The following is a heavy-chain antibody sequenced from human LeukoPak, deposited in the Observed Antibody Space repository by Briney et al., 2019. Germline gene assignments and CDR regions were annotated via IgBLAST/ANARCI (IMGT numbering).Heavy chain of an antibody. V-gene: IGHV3-9*01. CDR1: GFTFDDYG. D-gene: IGHD3-9*01. CDR3: AKDNYDILTAADY. Sequence: DPGRSLRLSCAASGFTFDDYGMRWVRHAPGKGLEWVSGISWDSGSINYADSVKGRFTISRDNAKNSLYLQMNSLRAEDTPLYYCAKDNYDILTAADYWGQGTLDTVSS. J-gene: IGHJ4*02. CDR2: ISWDSGSI.